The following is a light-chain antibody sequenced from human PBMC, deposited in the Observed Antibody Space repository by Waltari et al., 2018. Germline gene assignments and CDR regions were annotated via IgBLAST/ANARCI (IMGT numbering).Light chain of an antibody. CDR1: QYISTY. CDR2: VAS. CDR3: QKSSSTPPK. Sequence: DIQMTQSPSSLSASVGDRVTITCRSSQYISTYLHWYQHKPGTAPKLLISVASTLHPEAPTRLSGSGSGTEFNITISSLQPEDSSTYYCQKSSSTPPKLGQGTRV. V-gene: IGKV1-39*01. J-gene: IGKJ1*01.